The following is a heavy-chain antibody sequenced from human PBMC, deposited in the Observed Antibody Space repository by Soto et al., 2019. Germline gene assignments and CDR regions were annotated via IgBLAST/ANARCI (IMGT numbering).Heavy chain of an antibody. CDR3: ARDLGFCSSTSCFPYFGP. Sequence: SETLSLTCTVSGGSITSYYWSWIRQPPGKGLEWIGYIYYSGTPNYNPSLKTRVTISVDTPKNQFSLKLTSVTAADTAVYYCARDLGFCSSTSCFPYFGPWGQGTLVTVSS. V-gene: IGHV4-59*01. CDR1: GGSITSYY. D-gene: IGHD2-2*01. CDR2: IYYSGTP. J-gene: IGHJ5*02.